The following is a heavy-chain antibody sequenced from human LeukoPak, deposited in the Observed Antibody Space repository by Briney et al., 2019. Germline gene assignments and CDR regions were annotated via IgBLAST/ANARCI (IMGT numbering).Heavy chain of an antibody. CDR3: ARESGSYLWRSWLNP. V-gene: IGHV4-34*01. Sequence: PSETLSLTCAVYGGSFSDYFWGWIRQPPGKGLEWIGEINHNGRTNYKPSLKSRVSISVDTSKNQFSLKLNSVTAADTAVYYCARESGSYLWRSWLNPWGQGTLVTVSS. D-gene: IGHD3-16*01. CDR1: GGSFSDYF. J-gene: IGHJ5*02. CDR2: INHNGRT.